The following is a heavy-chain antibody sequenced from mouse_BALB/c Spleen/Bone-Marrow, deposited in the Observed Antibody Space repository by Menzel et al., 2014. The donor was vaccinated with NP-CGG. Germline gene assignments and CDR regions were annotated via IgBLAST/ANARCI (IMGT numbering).Heavy chain of an antibody. CDR3: ARLNYYGNLFV. V-gene: IGHV4-1*02. J-gene: IGHJ1*01. D-gene: IGHD1-1*01. CDR2: INPDSSTV. CDR1: GFDFSRYW. Sequence: EVQVVESGGGLVQPGGSLKLSCAASGFDFSRYWMSWVRQAPGKGLDWIGEINPDSSTVNYTPSLKDKFIISRDNAKNTLYLQMSKVRSEDTALYYCARLNYYGNLFVWGAGTTVTVSS.